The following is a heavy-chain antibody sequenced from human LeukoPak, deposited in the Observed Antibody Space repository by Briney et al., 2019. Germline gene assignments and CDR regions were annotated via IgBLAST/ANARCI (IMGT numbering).Heavy chain of an antibody. V-gene: IGHV4-39*01. Sequence: SETLSLTCTVSGGSISSSSYYWGWIRQPPGKGLEWIGSINYSGSTYYNPSLKSRVTISVDTSKNQFSLKLSSVTAADTAVYYCARRPQSYIDVWGKGTTVTVSS. CDR1: GGSISSSSYY. CDR3: ARRPQSYIDV. CDR2: INYSGST. J-gene: IGHJ6*03.